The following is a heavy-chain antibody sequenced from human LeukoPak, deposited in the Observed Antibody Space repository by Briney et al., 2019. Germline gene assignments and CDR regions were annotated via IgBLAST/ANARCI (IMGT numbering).Heavy chain of an antibody. D-gene: IGHD3-9*01. V-gene: IGHV4-59*01. CDR2: IYYSGST. CDR3: ARLRYFDWLIDY. Sequence: SETLSLTCTVSGGSISSYYWSWIRQPPGQGLGWIGYIYYSGSTNYNPSLKSRVTISVDTSKNQFSLKLSSVTAADTAVYYCARLRYFDWLIDYWGQGTLVTVSS. J-gene: IGHJ4*02. CDR1: GGSISSYY.